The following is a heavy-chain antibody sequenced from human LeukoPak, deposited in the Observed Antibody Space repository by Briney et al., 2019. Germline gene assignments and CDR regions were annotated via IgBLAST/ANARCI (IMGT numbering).Heavy chain of an antibody. CDR3: ARDHLQYYFDY. J-gene: IGHJ4*02. D-gene: IGHD4-11*01. Sequence: GRSLRLSCAASGFTFSSYGMHWVRQAPGKGLEWVAVIWYDGSNKYYADSVKGRFTISRDNSKNTLYLQMNSLRAEDTAVYYCARDHLQYYFDYWGQGTLVTVSS. CDR2: IWYDGSNK. CDR1: GFTFSSYG. V-gene: IGHV3-33*01.